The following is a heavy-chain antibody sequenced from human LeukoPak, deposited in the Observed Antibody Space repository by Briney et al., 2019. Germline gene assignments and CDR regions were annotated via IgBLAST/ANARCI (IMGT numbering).Heavy chain of an antibody. CDR1: GGSISSYY. V-gene: IGHV4-59*01. CDR3: AREGSSGLPFDY. D-gene: IGHD3-22*01. CDR2: TYYSGST. Sequence: SETLSLTCTVSGGSISSYYWSWIRQPPGKGLEWIGYTYYSGSTNYNPSLKSRVTISVDTSKNQFSLKLSSVTAADTAVYYCAREGSSGLPFDYWGQGTLVTVSS. J-gene: IGHJ4*02.